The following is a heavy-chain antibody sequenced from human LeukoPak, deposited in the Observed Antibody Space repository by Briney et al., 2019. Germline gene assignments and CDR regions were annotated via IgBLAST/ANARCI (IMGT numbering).Heavy chain of an antibody. J-gene: IGHJ4*02. V-gene: IGHV1-2*02. Sequence: ASVKVSCKASGYTFTGYYMHWVRQAPGQGPEWMGWINPNSGGTNYAQKFQGRVTMTRDTSISTAYMELSRLRSDDTAVYYCARDLDSSGYFKPLDYWGQGTLVTVSS. CDR1: GYTFTGYY. CDR2: INPNSGGT. D-gene: IGHD3-22*01. CDR3: ARDLDSSGYFKPLDY.